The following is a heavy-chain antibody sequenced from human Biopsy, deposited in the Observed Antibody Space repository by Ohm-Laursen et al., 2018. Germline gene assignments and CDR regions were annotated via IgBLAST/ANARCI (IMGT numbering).Heavy chain of an antibody. V-gene: IGHV3-23*01. D-gene: IGHD3-10*01. Sequence: SLRLSCAASGFIFRNYAMGWIRQAPGKGLEWVSGISGTDESTHSADSVKGRFTISRDNSKNMLYLQMNSPRVEDTALYHCARDPVALRISMVRGLRTSWFDPWGPGTLVTVSS. J-gene: IGHJ5*02. CDR1: GFIFRNYA. CDR2: ISGTDEST. CDR3: ARDPVALRISMVRGLRTSWFDP.